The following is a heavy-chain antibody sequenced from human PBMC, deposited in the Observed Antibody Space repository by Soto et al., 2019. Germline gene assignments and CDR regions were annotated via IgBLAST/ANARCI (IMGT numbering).Heavy chain of an antibody. CDR1: GFTFSSSG. J-gene: IGHJ4*02. D-gene: IGHD6-19*01. CDR3: AKSPPAVAGYFDY. Sequence: QVQPVESGGGVVQPGMSLRLSCAASGFTFSSSGMHWVRQAPGKGLEWVAVTSFDGSSGYYADSVRGRFTISRDNSNNTLYLQMNSLRAEDTAVYYCAKSPPAVAGYFDYWGQGTLVTVSS. CDR2: TSFDGSSG. V-gene: IGHV3-30*18.